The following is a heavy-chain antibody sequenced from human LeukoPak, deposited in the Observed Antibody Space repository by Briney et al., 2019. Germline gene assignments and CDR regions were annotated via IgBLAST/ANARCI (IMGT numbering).Heavy chain of an antibody. CDR3: AKDMGQIPEVYYGSSGYDI. D-gene: IGHD3-22*01. V-gene: IGHV3-43D*04. J-gene: IGHJ3*02. Sequence: GGSLRLSCAASGFTFDDYAMHWVRQAPGKGLEWVSLISWDGGSTYYADSVKGRFTISRDNSKNSLYLQMNSLRAEDTALYYCAKDMGQIPEVYYGSSGYDIWGQGTMVTVSS. CDR2: ISWDGGST. CDR1: GFTFDDYA.